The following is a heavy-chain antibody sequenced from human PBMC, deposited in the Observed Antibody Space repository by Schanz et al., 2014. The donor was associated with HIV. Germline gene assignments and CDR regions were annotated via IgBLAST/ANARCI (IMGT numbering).Heavy chain of an antibody. V-gene: IGHV1-2*02. CDR3: ARNPYQLLPFDS. D-gene: IGHD2-15*01. J-gene: IGHJ4*02. Sequence: QVQLVQSGAEVKKPGASVKVSCKASGYTFIDYFMHWVRQAPGQGLEWMGWIKPNSGDTYYAQKCQGKVTMTRDTSITTASLELSRLRSDDTAVYFCARNPYQLLPFDSWGQGTLVTVSS. CDR2: IKPNSGDT. CDR1: GYTFIDYF.